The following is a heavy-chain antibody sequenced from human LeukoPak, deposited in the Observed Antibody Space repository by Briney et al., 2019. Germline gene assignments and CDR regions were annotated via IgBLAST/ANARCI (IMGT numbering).Heavy chain of an antibody. CDR1: GGYISSYC. Sequence: SATRSPTSTVSGGYISSYCGSWIRKQPGKGREWIGYIYTSGSTNYNPSLESRVTISVDTSKNQFSLDLSSVTAADTAVYYCARQKCTSTSCLTKNAFDIWGQGTMVTVSS. J-gene: IGHJ3*02. V-gene: IGHV4-4*09. CDR3: ARQKCTSTSCLTKNAFDI. D-gene: IGHD2-2*01. CDR2: IYTSGST.